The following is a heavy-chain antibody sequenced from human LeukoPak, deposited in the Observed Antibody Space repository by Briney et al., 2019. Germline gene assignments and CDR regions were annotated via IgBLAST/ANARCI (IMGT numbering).Heavy chain of an antibody. CDR1: GFIFDDFG. CDR2: INWNSDSI. Sequence: GGSLRLSCTASGFIFDDFGMNWVRQVPGKGLEWVSGINWNSDSINYVESVRGRFTISRDNAKNSLYLQMNSLRAEDTAFYYCVRDGGYCSNTDCYSFDYWGQGIAVTVSS. CDR3: VRDGGYCSNTDCYSFDY. J-gene: IGHJ4*02. V-gene: IGHV3-20*04. D-gene: IGHD2-2*01.